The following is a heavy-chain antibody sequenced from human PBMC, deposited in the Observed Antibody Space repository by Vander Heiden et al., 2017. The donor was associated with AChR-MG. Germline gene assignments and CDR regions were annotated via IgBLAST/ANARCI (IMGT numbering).Heavy chain of an antibody. Sequence: QLVESGGGLVQPGGSLRLPCTHSGVTFRSLYKNCVRQAPAKGLQWLPYISGGNNPVDDADSVRGRFTIARVCAKNSLYLQMNSLRDEGTGVCYCARDKDWALDYWGQGTLVTVSS. CDR1: GVTFRSLY. D-gene: IGHD3-9*01. CDR2: ISGGNNPV. CDR3: ARDKDWALDY. J-gene: IGHJ4*02. V-gene: IGHV3-48*02.